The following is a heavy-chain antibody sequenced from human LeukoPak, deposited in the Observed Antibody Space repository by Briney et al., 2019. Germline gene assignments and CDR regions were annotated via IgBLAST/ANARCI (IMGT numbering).Heavy chain of an antibody. V-gene: IGHV4-4*07. Sequence: SETLSLTCSVSGDSISIYYWSWIRQPAGKGLEWIGRIYTSGSTNYNPSLKSRVTMSVDTSKNQFSLKLSSVTAADTAVYYCARENYDFWSGYFDYWGQGTLVTVSS. CDR3: ARENYDFWSGYFDY. CDR1: GDSISIYY. J-gene: IGHJ4*02. CDR2: IYTSGST. D-gene: IGHD3-3*01.